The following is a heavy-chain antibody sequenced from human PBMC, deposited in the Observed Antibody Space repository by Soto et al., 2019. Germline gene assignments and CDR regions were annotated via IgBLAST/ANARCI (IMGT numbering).Heavy chain of an antibody. CDR3: ARVNMITFGGVIVNDAFDI. V-gene: IGHV1-69*13. CDR1: GGTFSSYA. J-gene: IGHJ3*02. Sequence: AASVKVSCKASGGTFSSYAISWVRQAPGQGLEWMGGIIPIFVTANYAQKFQGRVTITADESTSTAYMELSSLRSEDTAVYYCARVNMITFGGVIVNDAFDIWGQGTMVTVSS. D-gene: IGHD3-16*02. CDR2: IIPIFVTA.